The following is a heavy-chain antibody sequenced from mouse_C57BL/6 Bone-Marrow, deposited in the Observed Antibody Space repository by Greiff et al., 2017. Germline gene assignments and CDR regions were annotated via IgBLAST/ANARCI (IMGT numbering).Heavy chain of an antibody. CDR2: IRSKSSNYAT. V-gene: IGHV10-3*01. Sequence: EVKLVESGGGLVQPKGSLKLSCAASGFTFNTYAMPWVRQAPGKGLEWVARIRSKSSNYATYYADSVKDRFTISRDDSQSKLYLQMNNLKTEDTAMDYCVREGSTTVVATNFDYWGQGTTLTVSA. CDR1: GFTFNTYA. D-gene: IGHD1-1*01. J-gene: IGHJ2*01. CDR3: VREGSTTVVATNFDY.